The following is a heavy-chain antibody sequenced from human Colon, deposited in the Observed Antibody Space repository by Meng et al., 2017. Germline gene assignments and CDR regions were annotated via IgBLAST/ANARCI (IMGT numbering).Heavy chain of an antibody. CDR1: GFTFSSYA. CDR2: ISGSGGST. CDR3: AKDRDGSGSYYFYFDL. Sequence: GESLKISCAASGFTFSSYAMSWVRQAPGKGLEWVSAISGSGGSTYYADSVKGRFTISRDNSKNTLYLQLNSLRAEDTAVYYCAKDRDGSGSYYFYFDLWGRGNLVTVDS. D-gene: IGHD3-22*01. V-gene: IGHV3-23*01. J-gene: IGHJ2*01.